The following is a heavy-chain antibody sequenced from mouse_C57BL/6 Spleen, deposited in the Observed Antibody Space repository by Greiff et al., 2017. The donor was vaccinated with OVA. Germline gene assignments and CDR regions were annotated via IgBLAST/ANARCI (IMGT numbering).Heavy chain of an antibody. CDR2: ISYDGSN. CDR1: GYSITSGYY. D-gene: IGHD4-1*01. Sequence: EVKVEESGPGLVKPSQSLSLTCSVTGYSITSGYYWNWIRQFPGNKLEWMGYISYDGSNNYNPSLKNRISITRDTSKNQFFLKLNSVTTEDTATYYCARDGNWVDYWGQGTTLTVSS. CDR3: ARDGNWVDY. V-gene: IGHV3-6*01. J-gene: IGHJ2*01.